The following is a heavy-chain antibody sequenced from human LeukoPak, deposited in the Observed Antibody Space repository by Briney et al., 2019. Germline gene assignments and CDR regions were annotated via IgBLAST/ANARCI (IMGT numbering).Heavy chain of an antibody. CDR1: GFTFSSYA. D-gene: IGHD1-26*01. V-gene: IGHV3-23*01. Sequence: GGSLRLSCAASGFTFSSYAMSWVRQAPGKGLEWVSAISGSGGSTYYADSVKGRFTISRDNSKNTLYPQMNSLRAEDTAVYYCAKDWEYSGSYYFDYWGQGTLVTVSS. CDR3: AKDWEYSGSYYFDY. J-gene: IGHJ4*02. CDR2: ISGSGGST.